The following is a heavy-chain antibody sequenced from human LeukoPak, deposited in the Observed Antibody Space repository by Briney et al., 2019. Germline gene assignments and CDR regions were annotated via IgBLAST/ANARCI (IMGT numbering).Heavy chain of an antibody. V-gene: IGHV4-39*01. CDR3: ARRRGYSSGWYKGYGDEYFDY. D-gene: IGHD6-19*01. J-gene: IGHJ4*02. CDR1: GGSISSTTYC. CDR2: MYYSGST. Sequence: SETLSFTCTVSGGSISSTTYCWSWVRQPPGKGLEWIGCMYYSGSTYYNPSLKSRVTISVDTSKNQFSLKLSSVTAADTAVYYCARRRGYSSGWYKGYGDEYFDYWGQGTLVTVSS.